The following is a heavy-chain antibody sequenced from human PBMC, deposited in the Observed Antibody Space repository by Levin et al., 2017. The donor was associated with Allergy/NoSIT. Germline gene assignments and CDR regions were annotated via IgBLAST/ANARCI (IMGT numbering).Heavy chain of an antibody. CDR2: ISGSGGST. Sequence: GESLKISCAASGFTFSSYAMSWVRQAPGKGLEWVSAISGSGGSTYYADSVKGRFTISRDNSKNTLYLQMNSLRAEDTAVYYCAKGRAVSSGLWFDPWGQGTLVTVSS. CDR3: AKGRAVSSGLWFDP. CDR1: GFTFSSYA. V-gene: IGHV3-23*01. J-gene: IGHJ5*02. D-gene: IGHD6-25*01.